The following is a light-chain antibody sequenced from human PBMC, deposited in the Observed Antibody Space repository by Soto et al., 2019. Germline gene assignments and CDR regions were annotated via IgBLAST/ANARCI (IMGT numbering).Light chain of an antibody. Sequence: EIVMTQSPATLSVSPGERVTLSCRASQSVFSSLAWYQQKPGQAPRLLIYGAATGATSVPARFSGSGSGTEFTLTITSLQSEDFALYYCQQYHSWPAFGRGTKV. CDR2: GAA. V-gene: IGKV3-15*01. J-gene: IGKJ1*01. CDR3: QQYHSWPA. CDR1: QSVFSS.